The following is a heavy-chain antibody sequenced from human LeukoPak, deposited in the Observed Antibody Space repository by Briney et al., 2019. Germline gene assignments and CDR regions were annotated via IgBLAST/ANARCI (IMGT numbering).Heavy chain of an antibody. Sequence: ASVKVSCKVSGYTLTELSMHWVRQAPGKGVEWMGGFDPEDGETIYAQKFQGRVTMTEDTSTDTAYMELSSLRSEDTAVYYCATGVGWELLHYFDYWGQGTLVTVSS. CDR2: FDPEDGET. D-gene: IGHD1-26*01. V-gene: IGHV1-24*01. CDR3: ATGVGWELLHYFDY. J-gene: IGHJ4*02. CDR1: GYTLTELS.